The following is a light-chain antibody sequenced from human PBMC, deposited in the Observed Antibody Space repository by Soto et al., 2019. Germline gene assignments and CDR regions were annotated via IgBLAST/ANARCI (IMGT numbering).Light chain of an antibody. V-gene: IGKV1-5*03. CDR2: KAS. CDR3: QQYNSYPWT. Sequence: DIQITQSPSTLSASVGDRVTITCRASQSISSWLAWYQQKPGKAPKLLIYKASTLESGVPSNFSGSGSGTEFTLTINSLPPEDFATYYCQQYNSYPWTFGQGTKVDI. CDR1: QSISSW. J-gene: IGKJ1*01.